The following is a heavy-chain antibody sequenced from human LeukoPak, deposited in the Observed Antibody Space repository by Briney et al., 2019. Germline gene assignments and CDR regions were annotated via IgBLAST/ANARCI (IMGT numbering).Heavy chain of an antibody. CDR3: ARNGCSSTSCYLDLNWFDP. D-gene: IGHD2-2*01. Sequence: ASVKVSCKASGYTFTSYDINWVRQATGQGLEWMGWMNPNSGNTGYAQKFQGRVTMTRNTSISTAYMELSSLRSEDTAVYYCARNGCSSTSCYLDLNWFDPWGQGTLVTVSS. CDR2: MNPNSGNT. CDR1: GYTFTSYD. V-gene: IGHV1-8*01. J-gene: IGHJ5*02.